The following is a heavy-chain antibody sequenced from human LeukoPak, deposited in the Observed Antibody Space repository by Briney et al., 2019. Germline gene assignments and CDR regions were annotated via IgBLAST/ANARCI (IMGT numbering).Heavy chain of an antibody. V-gene: IGHV3-23*01. CDR1: GFTFTSHA. D-gene: IGHD4-17*01. CDR3: AKDLRYYFDY. CDR2: LSGSGAST. J-gene: IGHJ4*02. Sequence: GGSLRLSCAASGFTFTSHAMSWVRQAPGKGLEWVSALSGSGASTYYANSVKGRFAISRDSSKNTLYLQMNSLSAEDTAVYYCAKDLRYYFDYWGQGTPVTVSS.